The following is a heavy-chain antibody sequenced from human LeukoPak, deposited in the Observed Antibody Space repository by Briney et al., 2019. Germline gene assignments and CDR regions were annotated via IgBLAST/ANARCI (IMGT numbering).Heavy chain of an antibody. J-gene: IGHJ4*02. Sequence: GESLRLSCAASGFTFSSYPMTWVRQAPGKGLEWVSSISGDGRSTYYADSVKGRFTISRDNSKNTLYLQMNSLRAEDTAVYYCAKDTVVVAATPNYWGQGTLVTVSS. CDR1: GFTFSSYP. CDR2: ISGDGRST. CDR3: AKDTVVVAATPNY. D-gene: IGHD2-15*01. V-gene: IGHV3-23*01.